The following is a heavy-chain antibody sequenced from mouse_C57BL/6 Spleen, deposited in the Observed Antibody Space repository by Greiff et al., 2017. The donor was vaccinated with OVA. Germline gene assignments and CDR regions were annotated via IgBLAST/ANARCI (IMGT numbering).Heavy chain of an antibody. D-gene: IGHD4-1*01. CDR1: GYAFSSSW. Sequence: QVQLQQSGPELVKPGASVKISCKASGYAFSSSWMNWVKQRPGKGLEWIGRIYPGDGDTNYNGKFKGKATLTADKSSSTAYMQLSSLTSEDSAVYFCARHNWDPYFDDWGQGTTLTVSS. V-gene: IGHV1-82*01. J-gene: IGHJ2*01. CDR2: IYPGDGDT. CDR3: ARHNWDPYFDD.